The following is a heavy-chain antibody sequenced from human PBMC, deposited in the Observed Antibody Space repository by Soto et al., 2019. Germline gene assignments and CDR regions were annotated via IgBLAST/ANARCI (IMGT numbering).Heavy chain of an antibody. Sequence: GGSLRLSCAASGFTFSSYSMNWVRQAPGKGLEWVSSISSSSSYIYYADSVKGRFTISRDNAKNSLYLQMNSLRAEDTAVYYCASTSGYSYGFDYWGQGTLVTVSS. CDR2: ISSSSSYI. V-gene: IGHV3-21*01. D-gene: IGHD5-18*01. CDR1: GFTFSSYS. CDR3: ASTSGYSYGFDY. J-gene: IGHJ4*02.